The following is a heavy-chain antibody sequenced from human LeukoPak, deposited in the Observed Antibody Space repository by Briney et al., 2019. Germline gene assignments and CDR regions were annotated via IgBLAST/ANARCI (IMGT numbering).Heavy chain of an antibody. Sequence: GGSLRLSCAASGFTFSSYGMHWVRQAPGKGLEWVAVISYDGSNKYYADSVKGRFTISRDNSKNTLYLQMNSLRAEDTAVYYCAKVGTQVYIDYWGQGTLVTVSS. CDR3: AKVGTQVYIDY. CDR1: GFTFSSYG. CDR2: ISYDGSNK. J-gene: IGHJ4*02. V-gene: IGHV3-30*18. D-gene: IGHD1-1*01.